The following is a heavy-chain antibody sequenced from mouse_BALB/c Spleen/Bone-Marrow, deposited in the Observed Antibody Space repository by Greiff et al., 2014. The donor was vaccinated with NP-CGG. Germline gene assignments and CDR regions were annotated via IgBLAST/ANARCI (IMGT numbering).Heavy chain of an antibody. J-gene: IGHJ2*01. CDR1: GFNIKDTY. V-gene: IGHV14-3*02. Sequence: EVQLLQSGAELVKPGASVKLSCTASGFNIKDTYMHWVKQRPEQGLEWIGRIDTANGNTKYDPKFQDKAIITATASSNTAYLQLSSLTSDDTTVYYCARYYYGSSYFDYWGQGTTLTVSS. CDR2: IDTANGNT. CDR3: ARYYYGSSYFDY. D-gene: IGHD1-1*01.